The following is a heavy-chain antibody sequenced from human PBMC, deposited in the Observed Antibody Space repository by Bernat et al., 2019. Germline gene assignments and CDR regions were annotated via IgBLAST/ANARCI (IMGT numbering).Heavy chain of an antibody. D-gene: IGHD3-22*01. V-gene: IGHV3-49*03. J-gene: IGHJ4*02. CDR1: GFTFGDYA. Sequence: GEGGEAGGGLGQPGRSLRRSCTAAGFTFGDYAMSWFRQAPGKGLEWVGFIRSKAYGGTTEYAASVKGRFTISRDDSKSIAYLQMNSLKTEDTAVYYCTRDLTLRYYDSSGYSTYFDYWGQGTLVTVSS. CDR3: TRDLTLRYYDSSGYSTYFDY. CDR2: IRSKAYGGTT.